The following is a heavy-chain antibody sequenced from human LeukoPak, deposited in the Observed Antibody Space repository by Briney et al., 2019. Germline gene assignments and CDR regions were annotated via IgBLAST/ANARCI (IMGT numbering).Heavy chain of an antibody. D-gene: IGHD5-18*01. CDR3: AKGLGGGYWYYFDY. CDR2: ISWNSGSI. CDR1: GFTFDDYA. V-gene: IGHV3-9*01. Sequence: PGGSLRLSCAASGFTFDDYAMHWVRQAPGKGLEWVSGISWNSGSIGYADSVKGRFTISRDNAKNSLYLQMNSLRAEDTALYYCAKGLGGGYWYYFDYWGQGTLATVSS. J-gene: IGHJ4*02.